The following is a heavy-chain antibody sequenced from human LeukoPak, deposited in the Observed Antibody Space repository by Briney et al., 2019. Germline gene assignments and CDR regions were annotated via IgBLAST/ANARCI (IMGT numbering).Heavy chain of an antibody. CDR1: GFTFDDYG. V-gene: IGHV3-20*04. CDR2: INWNGGST. Sequence: GGSLRLSCAASGFTFDDYGMSWVRQAPGKGLEWVSGINWNGGSTGYADPVKGRFTISRDNAKNSLYLQMNSPRAEDTALYYCARASNYGPYSLWGQGTLVTVSS. CDR3: ARASNYGPYSL. J-gene: IGHJ4*02. D-gene: IGHD4-17*01.